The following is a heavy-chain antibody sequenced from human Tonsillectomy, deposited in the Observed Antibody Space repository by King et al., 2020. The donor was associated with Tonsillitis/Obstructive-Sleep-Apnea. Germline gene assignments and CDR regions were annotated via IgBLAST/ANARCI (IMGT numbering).Heavy chain of an antibody. CDR1: GGSINFYY. V-gene: IGHV4-59*01. Sequence: VKLQESGQGLVRPSETLSLTCSVSGGSINFYYWTWVRQPPGKGLEWSGYIYESGTSDGASTKYNPSLKSRVTISQETSKNQFSLTLRSVTAADTAIYYWARGRDTYGIADYSQYYYMDVWGKGTTVTVPS. CDR2: IYESGTSDGAST. CDR3: ARGRDTYGIADYSQYYYMDV. D-gene: IGHD5-18*01. J-gene: IGHJ6*03.